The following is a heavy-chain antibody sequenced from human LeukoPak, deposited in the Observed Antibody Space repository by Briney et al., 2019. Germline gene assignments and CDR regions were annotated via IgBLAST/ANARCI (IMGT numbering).Heavy chain of an antibody. CDR2: IYYSGST. D-gene: IGHD3-3*01. J-gene: IGHJ2*01. CDR1: GGSISSYY. Sequence: PSETLSLTCTVSGGSISSYYWRWIRQPPGKGLEWIGYIYYSGSTNYNPSLKSRVTISVDTSKNQFSLKLSSVTAADTAVYYCARRRLQYYDFWSCYPPRGYFDLWGRGTLVTVSS. CDR3: ARRRLQYYDFWSCYPPRGYFDL. V-gene: IGHV4-59*08.